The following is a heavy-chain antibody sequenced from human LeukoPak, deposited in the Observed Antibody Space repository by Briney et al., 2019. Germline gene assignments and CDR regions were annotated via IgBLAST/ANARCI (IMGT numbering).Heavy chain of an antibody. CDR2: IYYSGST. D-gene: IGHD3-22*01. CDR3: ARHSKSSSDYYSSDY. V-gene: IGHV4-59*08. CDR1: GGSISSYY. J-gene: IGHJ4*02. Sequence: SETLYLTCTVSGGSISSYYWSWIRQPPGKGLEWVGYIYYSGSTNYNPSLKSRVTISVDTSKNQFSLKLSSMTAADTAVYYCARHSKSSSDYYSSDYWGQGTLVTVSS.